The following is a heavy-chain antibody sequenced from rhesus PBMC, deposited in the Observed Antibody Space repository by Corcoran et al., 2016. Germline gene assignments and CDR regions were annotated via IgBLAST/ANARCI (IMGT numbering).Heavy chain of an antibody. Sequence: QVTLKESGPALVKPTQTLTLTCTFSGFSLSTSGMGVGWIRQRSRKTLEWLAHIYWDDDKRYSTSLKSRLTISKDTSKNQVVLTMTNMDPVDTATYYCARRYTVTTVGFDYWGQGVLVTVSS. D-gene: IGHD4-23*01. CDR1: GFSLSTSGMG. J-gene: IGHJ4*01. V-gene: IGHV2-1*01. CDR3: ARRYTVTTVGFDY. CDR2: IYWDDDK.